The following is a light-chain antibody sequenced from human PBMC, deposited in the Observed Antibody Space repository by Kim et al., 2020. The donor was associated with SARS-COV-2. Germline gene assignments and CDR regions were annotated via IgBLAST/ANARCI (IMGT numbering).Light chain of an antibody. V-gene: IGKV1-5*03. Sequence: DIQMTQSPSTLSASVGDRVTITCRASQSIGNWLAWYQQKPGKAPKLLIYKASTLESGVPLRFSGSGSGTEFTLTISSLQPDDFASHYCQQHSSYSAFGQGTKLEI. CDR3: QQHSSYSA. CDR1: QSIGNW. CDR2: KAS. J-gene: IGKJ2*01.